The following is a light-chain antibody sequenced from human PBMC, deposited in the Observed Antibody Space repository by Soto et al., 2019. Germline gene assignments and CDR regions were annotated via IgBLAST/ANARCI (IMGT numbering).Light chain of an antibody. CDR2: EVS. Sequence: QSVLTQPPSASGSPGQSVTISCTGTSSDVGGHYFVSWYQHHPGKAPKLIIYEVSKRPSGVPDRFSGSKSGHTASLTVSGLQAEDEADYYCTSYAGRDNFYVFGTGTKVTVL. V-gene: IGLV2-8*01. CDR1: SSDVGGHYF. CDR3: TSYAGRDNFYV. J-gene: IGLJ1*01.